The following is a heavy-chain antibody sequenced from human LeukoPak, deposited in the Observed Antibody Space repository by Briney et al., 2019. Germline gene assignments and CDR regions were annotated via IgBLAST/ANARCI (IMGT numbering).Heavy chain of an antibody. D-gene: IGHD2-15*01. J-gene: IGHJ6*02. Sequence: SETLSLTCTVSGGSISSHYWSWIRQPPGKGLEWIGYIYYSGSTNYNPSLKSRVTISVDTSKNQFSLKLSSVTAADTAVYYCARSPPTYCSGGSCYYYGMDVWGQGTTVTVSS. V-gene: IGHV4-59*08. CDR3: ARSPPTYCSGGSCYYYGMDV. CDR1: GGSISSHY. CDR2: IYYSGST.